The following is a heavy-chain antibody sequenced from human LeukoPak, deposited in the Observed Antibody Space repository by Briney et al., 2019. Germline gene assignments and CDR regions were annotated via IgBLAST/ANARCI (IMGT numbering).Heavy chain of an antibody. Sequence: PSETLSLTCTVSGGSISSYYWSWIRQPPGKALEWMGYIYYSGSTNYNPSLKSRVTISVDTSKNQFSLKLSSVTAADTAVYYCARQTMNIAARPGWFDPWGQGTLVTVSS. CDR1: GGSISSYY. CDR2: IYYSGST. CDR3: ARQTMNIAARPGWFDP. V-gene: IGHV4-59*08. D-gene: IGHD6-6*01. J-gene: IGHJ5*02.